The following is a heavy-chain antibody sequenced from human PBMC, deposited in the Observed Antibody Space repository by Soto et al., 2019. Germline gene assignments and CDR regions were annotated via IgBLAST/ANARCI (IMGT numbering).Heavy chain of an antibody. D-gene: IGHD2-8*01. CDR1: GGSISSHDYY. CDR3: AGKPNALYYFDC. Sequence: QVQLQESGPGLVNPSQTLSLTCAASGGSISSHDYYWSWIRQHPAKGLEWIGYIHNSGVTYYNPSLRSRVTMSVDTSKNQVSLKLTSVTAADTAVYYCAGKPNALYYFDCWGQGTLVTVSS. CDR2: IHNSGVT. J-gene: IGHJ4*02. V-gene: IGHV4-31*11.